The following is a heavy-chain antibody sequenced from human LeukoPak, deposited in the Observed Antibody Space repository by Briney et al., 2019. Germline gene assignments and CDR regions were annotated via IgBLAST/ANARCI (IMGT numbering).Heavy chain of an antibody. CDR2: ISYDGSNK. CDR3: AKDLNRFYDYGGNALDY. D-gene: IGHD4-23*01. Sequence: GGSLRLSCAASGFTFSSYAMHWVRQAPGKGLEWVAVISYDGSNKYYADSVKGRFTISRDNSKNTLYLQMNSLRAEDTAVYYCAKDLNRFYDYGGNALDYWGQGTLVTVSS. CDR1: GFTFSSYA. V-gene: IGHV3-30*04. J-gene: IGHJ4*02.